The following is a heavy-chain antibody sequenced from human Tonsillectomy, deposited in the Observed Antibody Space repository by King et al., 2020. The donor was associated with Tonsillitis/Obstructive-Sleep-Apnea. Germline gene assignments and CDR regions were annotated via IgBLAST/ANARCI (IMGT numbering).Heavy chain of an antibody. V-gene: IGHV1-18*01. J-gene: IGHJ3*02. D-gene: IGHD1-1*01. CDR2: ISPYNGNT. Sequence: QLVQSGAEMKKPGASVKVSCKGSGYTLTNYGISWVRQAPGQGLEWMGWISPYNGNTNYAQKLQGRVTMTTDTSTSTAYMELRSLRSDDTAVYFCARVETNLGAFYIWGQGTMVTVSS. CDR1: GYTLTNYG. CDR3: ARVETNLGAFYI.